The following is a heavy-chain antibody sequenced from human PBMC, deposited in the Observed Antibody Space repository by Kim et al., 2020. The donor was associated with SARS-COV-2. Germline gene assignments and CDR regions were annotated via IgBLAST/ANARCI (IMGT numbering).Heavy chain of an antibody. D-gene: IGHD3-3*01. J-gene: IGHJ4*02. CDR1: GFTFSSYG. Sequence: GGSLRLSCAASGFTFSSYGMHWVRQAPGKGLEWVAVISYDGSNKYYADSVKGRFTISRDNSKNTLYLQMNSLRAEDTAVYYCAKEGPFWSDFDYWGQGTLVTVSS. V-gene: IGHV3-30*18. CDR3: AKEGPFWSDFDY. CDR2: ISYDGSNK.